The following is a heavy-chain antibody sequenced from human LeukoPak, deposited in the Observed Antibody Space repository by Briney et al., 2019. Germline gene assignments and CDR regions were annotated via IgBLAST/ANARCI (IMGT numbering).Heavy chain of an antibody. CDR3: ARGGGSGWSFDY. Sequence: SETLSLTCAVYGGSFSGYYWSWIRQAPGKGLEWIGEINHSGSTNYNPSLKSRVTISVDTSKNQFSLKLSSVTAADTAVYYCARGGGSGWSFDYWGQGTLVTVSS. J-gene: IGHJ4*02. V-gene: IGHV4-34*01. CDR2: INHSGST. D-gene: IGHD6-19*01. CDR1: GGSFSGYY.